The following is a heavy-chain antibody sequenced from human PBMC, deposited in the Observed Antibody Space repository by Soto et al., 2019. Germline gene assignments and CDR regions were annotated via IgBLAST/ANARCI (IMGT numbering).Heavy chain of an antibody. J-gene: IGHJ4*02. D-gene: IGHD6-6*01. CDR3: AKDMPVQKYSSSSNGDY. V-gene: IGHV3-23*01. CDR1: GCTFSNHA. CDR2: ISGSGGST. Sequence: PGGSLRLSCAAFGCTFSNHAMSWVRQAPGKGLQWVSAISGSGGSTYYADSVKGRFTISRDNSKNTLYLQMNSLRAEDTAVYYCAKDMPVQKYSSSSNGDYWGQGTLVTVSS.